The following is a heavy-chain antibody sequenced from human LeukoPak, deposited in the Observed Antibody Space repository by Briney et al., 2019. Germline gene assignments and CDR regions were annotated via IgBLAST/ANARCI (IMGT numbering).Heavy chain of an antibody. CDR1: GGSISSSSYY. CDR3: ARDRYYDSSGYYYDY. D-gene: IGHD3-22*01. V-gene: IGHV4-39*07. CDR2: IYYSGST. Sequence: SETLSLTCTVSGGSISSSSYYWGWIRQPPGKGLEWIGSIYYSGSTYYNPSLKSRVTTSVDTSKNQFSLKLSSVTAADTAVYYCARDRYYDSSGYYYDYWGQGTLVTVSS. J-gene: IGHJ4*02.